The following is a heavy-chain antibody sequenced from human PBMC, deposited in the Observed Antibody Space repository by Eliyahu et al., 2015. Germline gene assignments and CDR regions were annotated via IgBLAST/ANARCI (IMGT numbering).Heavy chain of an antibody. V-gene: IGHV2-5*02. CDR3: AHTYFYDFSDYYRDAFDI. CDR2: IYWDDDK. Sequence: RQPPGKALEWLAVIYWDDDKNYSPSLKSRLTITRDTSKNQVVLTLTNMDPVDTATYYCAHTYFYDFSDYYRDAFDIWGQGTMVTVSS. D-gene: IGHD3-22*01. J-gene: IGHJ3*02.